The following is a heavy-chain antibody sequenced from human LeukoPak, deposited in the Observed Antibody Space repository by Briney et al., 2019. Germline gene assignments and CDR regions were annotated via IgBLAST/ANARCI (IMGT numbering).Heavy chain of an antibody. D-gene: IGHD3-3*01. CDR3: ARGRTGVVTIFGVVISRDSTDYYMDV. CDR2: MNPNSGNT. CDR1: GYTFTSYD. J-gene: IGHJ6*03. Sequence: ASVKVSCKASGYTFTSYDINWVRQATGQGLEWMGWMNPNSGNTGYAQKFQGRVTITRNTSISTAYMELSSLRSEDTAVYYCARGRTGVVTIFGVVISRDSTDYYMDVWGKGTTVTVSS. V-gene: IGHV1-8*03.